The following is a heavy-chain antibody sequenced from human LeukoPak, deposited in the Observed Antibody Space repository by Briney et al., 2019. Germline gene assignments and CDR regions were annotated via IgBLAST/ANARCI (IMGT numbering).Heavy chain of an antibody. D-gene: IGHD3-10*01. J-gene: IGHJ6*02. CDR2: IIPILGIA. Sequence: SVNVSCKASGGTFSSYTISWVRQAPGQGPKSMGRIIPILGIANYAQKFQGTVTITEDKSTSTAYMELSSLRYEDTAVYYCASGRSSEYYYGMDVWGQGTTVTVSS. CDR1: GGTFSSYT. CDR3: ASGRSSEYYYGMDV. V-gene: IGHV1-69*02.